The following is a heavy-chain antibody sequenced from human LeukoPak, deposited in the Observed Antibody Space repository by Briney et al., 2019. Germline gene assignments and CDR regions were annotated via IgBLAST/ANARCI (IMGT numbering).Heavy chain of an antibody. J-gene: IGHJ6*03. CDR2: INWNGGTT. CDR1: GFTFDDYG. D-gene: IGHD2-8*01. Sequence: PGGSLRLSCTASGFTFDDYGMSWVRQAPGQGLEWVSGINWNGGTTGYANSVQGRFTISRDNAKNSLYLQMNSLRAEDTALYYCAKSSMLYYYYYMDVWGKGTTVTVSS. V-gene: IGHV3-20*04. CDR3: AKSSMLYYYYYMDV.